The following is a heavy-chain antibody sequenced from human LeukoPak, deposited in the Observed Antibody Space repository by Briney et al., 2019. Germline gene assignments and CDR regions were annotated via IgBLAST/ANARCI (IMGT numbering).Heavy chain of an antibody. D-gene: IGHD3-22*01. Sequence: PSETLSLTCTVSGYSISNGYYWGWIRQPPGKGLEWIGTIYHSGSTYYNPSLKSRVTISIDASKNQFSLNLSSVTAADTAVYYCARVYDSPSRFHYYMDVWAKGPRSPSP. CDR1: GYSISNGYY. V-gene: IGHV4-38-2*02. CDR3: ARVYDSPSRFHYYMDV. CDR2: IYHSGST. J-gene: IGHJ6*03.